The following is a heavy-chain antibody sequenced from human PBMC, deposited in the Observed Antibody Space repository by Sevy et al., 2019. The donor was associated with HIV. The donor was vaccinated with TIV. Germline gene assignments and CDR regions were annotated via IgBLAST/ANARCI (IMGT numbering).Heavy chain of an antibody. J-gene: IGHJ5*02. V-gene: IGHV2-5*02. CDR3: AHSTYSQGSWWFDP. D-gene: IGHD5-18*01. CDR1: GFSLSTSGVG. Sequence: SGPTLVNPTQTLTLTCTFSGFSLSTSGVGVGWIRQPPGKALEWLTLIFWDDDKRYSPSLKSRLTITKDTSKNQVVLTMTNMDPVDTATDYGAHSTYSQGSWWFDPWGQGTLVTVSS. CDR2: IFWDDDK.